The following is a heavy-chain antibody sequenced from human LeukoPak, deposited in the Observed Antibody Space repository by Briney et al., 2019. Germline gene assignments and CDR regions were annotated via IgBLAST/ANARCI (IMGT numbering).Heavy chain of an antibody. Sequence: PGGSLSLSCAASGFTFGNYAMNWVRHAPGEGVGWVSTIRGNGAFTYYADSVQGRFPISRDSSKNTLSVHMTSLRAEARAGYSFAKDYDSGGLRGVDSWRQPTLLSVSS. D-gene: IGHD3-3*01. CDR3: AKDYDSGGLRGVDS. CDR1: GFTFGNYA. V-gene: IGHV3-23*01. J-gene: IGHJ4*02. CDR2: IRGNGAFT.